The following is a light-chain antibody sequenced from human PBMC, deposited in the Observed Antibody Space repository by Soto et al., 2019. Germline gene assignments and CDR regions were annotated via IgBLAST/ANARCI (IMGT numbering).Light chain of an antibody. CDR3: QVYDYSLTAFV. Sequence: QPVLTQPPSVSGAPGQRVTISCTGNNSNLGAGYDVHWYQQLPGAAPKLVVFGNRNRPSGVPERFSGSKSGTSASLAITGLQAEDEADYYCQVYDYSLTAFVFGGGTKLTVL. CDR2: GNR. V-gene: IGLV1-40*01. J-gene: IGLJ3*02. CDR1: NSNLGAGYD.